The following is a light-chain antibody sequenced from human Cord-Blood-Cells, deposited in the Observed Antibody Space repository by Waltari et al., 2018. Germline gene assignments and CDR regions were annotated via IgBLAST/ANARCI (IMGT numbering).Light chain of an antibody. J-gene: IGLJ3*02. CDR3: YSAADNNWV. V-gene: IGLV3-27*01. Sequence: SYELTQPSSVSVSPGQTARITCSGDVLAKKYARAFQQKPGQAAVLVIDKDSERPSGIPERFSGSSSGTAVTLTSRGAEVGDGADDYCYSAADNNWVFGGGTKLTVL. CDR2: KDS. CDR1: VLAKKY.